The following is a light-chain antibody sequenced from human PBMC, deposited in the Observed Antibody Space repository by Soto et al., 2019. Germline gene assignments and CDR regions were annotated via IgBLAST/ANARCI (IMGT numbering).Light chain of an antibody. CDR1: SSNIGAGYD. Sequence: QSALTQPSSVSGAPGQRVTISRTGSSSNIGAGYDVHWYQQLPGTAPKLLIYGNSNRPSGVPDRFSGSKSGTSASLAITGLQAEDEADYYCQSYDSSLSGYVFGTGTKVTVL. V-gene: IGLV1-40*01. CDR2: GNS. J-gene: IGLJ1*01. CDR3: QSYDSSLSGYV.